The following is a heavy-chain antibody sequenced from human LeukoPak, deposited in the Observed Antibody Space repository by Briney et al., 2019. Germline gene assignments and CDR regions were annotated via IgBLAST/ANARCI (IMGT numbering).Heavy chain of an antibody. CDR2: ICGSVGST. D-gene: IGHD5-12*01. J-gene: IGHJ4*01. Sequence: GGSLRLSCVASGFTFSSYAMSWVRQPPGKGVEWVSPICGSVGSTYYPDSVRGRFTISRDNSKKELYLQMNNLTEGETAVYNLALIVATMGNFDNWGHRTLGTASS. CDR1: GFTFSSYA. CDR3: ALIVATMGNFDN. V-gene: IGHV3-23*01.